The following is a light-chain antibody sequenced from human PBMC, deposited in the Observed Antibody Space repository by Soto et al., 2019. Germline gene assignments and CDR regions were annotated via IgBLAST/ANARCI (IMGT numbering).Light chain of an antibody. CDR1: QSINNHF. CDR3: QHYGSPFT. CDR2: GTS. V-gene: IGKV3-20*01. Sequence: EVVLTQSPGTLSLSPGERATISCRASQSINNHFLAWYQQKRGQAPRLLIYGTSNRATGIPDRFSGSGSGTDFTLAISRLDPEDFAVYYCQHYGSPFTFGPGTKVDIK. J-gene: IGKJ3*01.